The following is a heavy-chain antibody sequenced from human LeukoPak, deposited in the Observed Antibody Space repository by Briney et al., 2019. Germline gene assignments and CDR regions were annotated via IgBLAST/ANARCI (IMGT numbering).Heavy chain of an antibody. V-gene: IGHV4-59*08. D-gene: IGHD3-10*01. CDR3: ARHYGP. CDR1: GGSISTFY. CDR2: ISHSGST. Sequence: PSETLSLTCTVSGGSISTFYWSWIRQPPGKGLEWIAYISHSGSTSYNPFLKSRVVMSVDTSKNQFSLKLNSVTATDTAVYYCARHYGPWGQGTLVTVSS. J-gene: IGHJ4*02.